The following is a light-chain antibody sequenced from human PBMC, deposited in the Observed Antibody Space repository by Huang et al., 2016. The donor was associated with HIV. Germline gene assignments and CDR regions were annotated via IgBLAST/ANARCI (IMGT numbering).Light chain of an antibody. CDR1: QSVSSY. J-gene: IGKJ5*01. V-gene: IGKV3D-11*02. CDR2: DAS. CDR3: QQRNNGIT. Sequence: EIVLTQSPATLSLSPGERATLSCRASQSVSSYLAWYQQKPGQAPRLLIYDASNGATGIPARFSGSGPGTDFTLTISSLEPEDFAVYYCQQRNNGITFGQGTRLEMK.